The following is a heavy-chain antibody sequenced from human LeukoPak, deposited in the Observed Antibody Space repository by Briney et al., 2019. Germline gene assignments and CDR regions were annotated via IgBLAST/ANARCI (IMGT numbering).Heavy chain of an antibody. CDR3: ASAFGTTLPVFDY. D-gene: IGHD1/OR15-1a*01. CDR1: GYTFTSYY. CDR2: TNPSGGST. J-gene: IGHJ4*02. Sequence: ASVKVSCKASGYTFTSYYMHWVRQAPGQGLEWMGITNPSGGSTSYAQKFQGRVTMTRDTSTSTVYMELSSLRSEDTAVYYCASAFGTTLPVFDYWGQGTLVTVSS. V-gene: IGHV1-46*01.